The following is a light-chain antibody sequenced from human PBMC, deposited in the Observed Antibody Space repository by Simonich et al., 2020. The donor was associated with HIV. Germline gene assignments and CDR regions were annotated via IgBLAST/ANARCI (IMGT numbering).Light chain of an antibody. CDR3: QQYNNWPQT. Sequence: MTQSPATLSVSPGERATLSCSASQSVSSNLAWYQQKPGQAPRLLLYGASTRATGIPARFSGSGSGTEFTLTISSLQSEDFAVYYCQQYNNWPQTFGQGTKVEIK. CDR2: GAS. J-gene: IGKJ1*01. V-gene: IGKV3-15*01. CDR1: QSVSSN.